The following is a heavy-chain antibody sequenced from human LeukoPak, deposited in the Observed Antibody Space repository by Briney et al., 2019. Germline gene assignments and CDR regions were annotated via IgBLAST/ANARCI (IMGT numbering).Heavy chain of an antibody. V-gene: IGHV5-51*01. J-gene: IGHJ5*02. Sequence: GDSRKISCEGSGYSFTTFWIGWVRQMPGKGLEWVGIIYPDDSNTRYSPSFQGQVTISADKSINTAYLQWSSLKASDTAMYYCARLGEDLAVGVAGYWFVPWGQGTLVTVSS. CDR3: ARLGEDLAVGVAGYWFVP. CDR2: IYPDDSNT. D-gene: IGHD2-15*01. CDR1: GYSFTTFW.